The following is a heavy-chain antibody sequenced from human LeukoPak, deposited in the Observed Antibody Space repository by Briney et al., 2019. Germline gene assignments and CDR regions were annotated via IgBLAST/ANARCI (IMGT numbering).Heavy chain of an antibody. D-gene: IGHD2-15*01. CDR1: GGSISSYS. V-gene: IGHV4-4*07. CDR3: ARAVHCSGGSCYFDY. CDR2: IYTSGST. Sequence: SETLSLTCTVSGGSISSYSWSWIRQPAGKGLEWIGRIYTSGSTKYNPSLTSRVTMSVDTSKNQFSLKLRSVTAADAAVYYCARAVHCSGGSCYFDYWGQGTLVTVSS. J-gene: IGHJ4*02.